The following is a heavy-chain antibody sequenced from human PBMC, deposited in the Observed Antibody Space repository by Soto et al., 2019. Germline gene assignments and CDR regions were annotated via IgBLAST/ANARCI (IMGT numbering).Heavy chain of an antibody. Sequence: GGSLRLSCAASGFSFSNYVMHWVRQAPGKGLEWVAVIWYHRNDQIYADSVKGRFTISRDNSKITLYLQMNSLRAEDTAVYYCARDGAAAGPLGYYYYYGMDVWGQGTTVTVSS. CDR1: GFSFSNYV. CDR3: ARDGAAAGPLGYYYYYGMDV. CDR2: IWYHRNDQ. D-gene: IGHD6-13*01. J-gene: IGHJ6*02. V-gene: IGHV3-33*01.